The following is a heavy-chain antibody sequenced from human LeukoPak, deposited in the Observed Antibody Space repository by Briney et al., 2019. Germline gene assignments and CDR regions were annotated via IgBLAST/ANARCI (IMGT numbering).Heavy chain of an antibody. V-gene: IGHV3-21*01. CDR3: ARAISCSGVSCYSVY. CDR2: ISSSSSYI. CDR1: GFTFSDYN. Sequence: GGSLRLSCAASGFTFSDYNMNWVRQAPGRGLDWVSSISSSSSYIYYADSVKGRFTISRDNAKNSLYLQMNSLRAEDTAVYYCARAISCSGVSCYSVYWGQGTLVTVSS. D-gene: IGHD2-15*01. J-gene: IGHJ4*02.